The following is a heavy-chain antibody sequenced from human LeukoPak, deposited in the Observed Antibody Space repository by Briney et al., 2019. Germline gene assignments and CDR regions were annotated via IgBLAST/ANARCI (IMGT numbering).Heavy chain of an antibody. CDR1: GYTFSDYY. J-gene: IGHJ4*02. V-gene: IGHV1-2*02. CDR2: ISPNSGET. CDR3: ARDRDYSNTERGFDY. D-gene: IGHD4-11*01. Sequence: ASVKVSCKTSGYTFSDYYIHWVRQAPGQGLEWMGWISPNSGETKSAQKFQGRVTMTGDTSISTAYMELRRVTSDDTAVYYCARDRDYSNTERGFDYWGQGTLVTVSS.